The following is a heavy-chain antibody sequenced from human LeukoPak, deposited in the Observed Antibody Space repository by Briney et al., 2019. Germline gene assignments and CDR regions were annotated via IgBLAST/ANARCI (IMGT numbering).Heavy chain of an antibody. CDR2: IYYSGST. CDR1: GGSVSSGSYY. J-gene: IGHJ4*02. CDR3: AREGRTGGPYFDY. V-gene: IGHV4-61*01. D-gene: IGHD2-8*02. Sequence: SETLSLTCTVSGGSVSSGSYYWSWIRQPPGKGLEWIGYIYYSGSTNYNPSLKSRVTISVDTSKNQFSLKLSSVTAADTAVYYCAREGRTGGPYFDYWGQGTLVTVSS.